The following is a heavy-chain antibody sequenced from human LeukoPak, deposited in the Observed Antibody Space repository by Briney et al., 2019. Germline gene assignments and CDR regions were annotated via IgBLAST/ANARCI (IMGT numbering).Heavy chain of an antibody. J-gene: IGHJ2*01. D-gene: IGHD2-15*01. CDR3: AKEPAPYCSGGSCYSPHWYFDL. CDR1: QFTFSNYA. V-gene: IGHV3-23*01. Sequence: GGSLRLSCAASQFTFSNYAMSWVRQAPGKGLEWVSAISGSGNTTYFGDSVTGRFTISRDNPKNTVYLQMNSLSAEDTAVYYCAKEPAPYCSGGSCYSPHWYFDLGGRGTLVTVSS. CDR2: ISGSGNTT.